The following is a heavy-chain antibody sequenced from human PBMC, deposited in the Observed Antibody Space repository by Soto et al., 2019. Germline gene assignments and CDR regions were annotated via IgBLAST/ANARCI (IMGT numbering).Heavy chain of an antibody. J-gene: IGHJ6*02. CDR1: GYTFTSYG. D-gene: IGHD6-13*01. CDR2: ISAYNGNT. Sequence: QVQLVQSGAEVKKPGASVKVSCKASGYTFTSYGISWVRQAPGQGLEWMGWISAYNGNTTYAQKLQGRVTMTTDTSTSTAYMELRSLRSDDTAVYYCARARYSSSWYGRGYYYYGMDVWGQGTTVTVSS. CDR3: ARARYSSSWYGRGYYYYGMDV. V-gene: IGHV1-18*04.